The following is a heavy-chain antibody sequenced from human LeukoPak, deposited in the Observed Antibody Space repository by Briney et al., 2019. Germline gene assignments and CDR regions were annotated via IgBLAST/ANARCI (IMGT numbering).Heavy chain of an antibody. V-gene: IGHV1-8*01. CDR2: MNPNSGNT. CDR1: GYTFTSYD. Sequence: ASVKVSCRASGYTFTSYDINWVRQATGQGLEWMGWMNPNSGNTGYAQKFQGRATMTRNTSISTAYMELSSLRSEDTAAYYCARGRYNDYFDYWGQGTLVTVSS. J-gene: IGHJ4*02. D-gene: IGHD1-1*01. CDR3: ARGRYNDYFDY.